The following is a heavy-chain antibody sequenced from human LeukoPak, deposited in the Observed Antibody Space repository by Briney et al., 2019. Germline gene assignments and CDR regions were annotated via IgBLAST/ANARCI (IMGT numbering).Heavy chain of an antibody. V-gene: IGHV3-23*01. CDR3: ARVGDTTVVTNWFDP. CDR2: ITGNGDYT. Sequence: GGSLRLSCAASRFTFSNYAMSWVRQAPGKGLEWVSAITGNGDYTDYADSVKGRFTISRDNSKNTLYLQMNSLRAEDTAVYYCARVGDTTVVTNWFDPWGQGTLVTVSS. CDR1: RFTFSNYA. J-gene: IGHJ5*02. D-gene: IGHD4-23*01.